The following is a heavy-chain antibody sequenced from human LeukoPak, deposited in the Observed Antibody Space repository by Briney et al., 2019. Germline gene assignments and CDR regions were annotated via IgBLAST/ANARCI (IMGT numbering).Heavy chain of an antibody. CDR2: INAGNGNT. D-gene: IGHD2-8*02. V-gene: IGHV1-3*03. J-gene: IGHJ3*02. CDR1: GYTFTSYT. Sequence: GASVKVSCKASGYTFTSYTIHWVRQAPGQRLEWMGWINAGNGNTKYSQEFQDRVTITRDTSASTAYMELSSLRAEDTAVYYCARGLVFDIWGQGTTVTISS. CDR3: ARGLVFDI.